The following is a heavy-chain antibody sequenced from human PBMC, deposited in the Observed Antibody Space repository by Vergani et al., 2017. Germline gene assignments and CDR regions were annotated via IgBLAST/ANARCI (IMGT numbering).Heavy chain of an antibody. V-gene: IGHV4-39*07. D-gene: IGHD1-26*01. CDR3: AREGGRERNWFDP. Sequence: QLQLQESGPGLVKPSETLSLTCTVSGGSISSSSYYWGWLRQPPGKGLEWIGSIYYSGSTYYNPSPKSRVTISVDTSQSQFSLKLSSVTAADTAVYYCAREGGRERNWFDPWGQGTLVTVSS. CDR2: IYYSGST. CDR1: GGSISSSSYY. J-gene: IGHJ5*02.